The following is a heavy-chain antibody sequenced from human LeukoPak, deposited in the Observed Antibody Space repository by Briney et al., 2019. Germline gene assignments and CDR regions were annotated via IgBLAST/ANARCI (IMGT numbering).Heavy chain of an antibody. CDR2: ISGSGYST. CDR3: AKDLPPTYYYGSGSHDY. Sequence: GGTLRLSCAASGFTFSNCGMSWVRQAPGKGLEWVSTISGSGYSTYYTDSVKGRFTISRDNSKNRLYLQMHCLRAEDTAVYYCAKDLPPTYYYGSGSHDYWGQGTLVTVSS. CDR1: GFTFSNCG. V-gene: IGHV3-23*01. D-gene: IGHD3-10*01. J-gene: IGHJ4*02.